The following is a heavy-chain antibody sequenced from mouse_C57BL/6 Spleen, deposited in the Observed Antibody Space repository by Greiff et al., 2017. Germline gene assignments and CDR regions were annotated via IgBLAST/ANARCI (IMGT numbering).Heavy chain of an antibody. D-gene: IGHD4-1*01. CDR2: ISDGGSYT. Sequence: EVKLMEPGGGLVKPGGSLKLSCAASGFTFSSYAMSWVSQTPEQRLEWVATISDGGSYTYYPDNVKVRFTISRDNAKNNLYLQMSHLKSEDTAMYYCARGGPILGRGVYFDYWGQGTTLTVSS. CDR3: ARGGPILGRGVYFDY. J-gene: IGHJ2*01. V-gene: IGHV5-4*03. CDR1: GFTFSSYA.